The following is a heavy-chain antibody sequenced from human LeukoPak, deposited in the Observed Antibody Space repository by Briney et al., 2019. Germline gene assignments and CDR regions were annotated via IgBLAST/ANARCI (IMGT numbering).Heavy chain of an antibody. CDR3: ARRAYYGDYVSFDY. CDR2: IYYSGST. CDR1: GGSISSYY. J-gene: IGHJ4*02. Sequence: PSETLSLTCTVSGGSISSYYWSWIRQPPGKGLEWIGYIYYSGSTNYNPSLKSRVAISVDTSKNQFSLKLSSVTAADTAVYYCARRAYYGDYVSFDYWGQGTLVTVSS. V-gene: IGHV4-59*08. D-gene: IGHD4-17*01.